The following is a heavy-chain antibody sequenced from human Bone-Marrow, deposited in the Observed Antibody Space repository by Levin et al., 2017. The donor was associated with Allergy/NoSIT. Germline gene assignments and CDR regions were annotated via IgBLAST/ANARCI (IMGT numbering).Heavy chain of an antibody. CDR3: ARYHGGYYYYGMDV. J-gene: IGHJ6*02. Sequence: GESLKISCAASGFTFSSYSMNWVRQAPGKGLEWVSSISSSSSYIYYADSVKGRFTISRDNAKNSLYLQMNSLRAEDTAVYYCARYHGGYYYYGMDVWGQGTTVTVSS. CDR1: GFTFSSYS. D-gene: IGHD3-16*01. V-gene: IGHV3-21*01. CDR2: ISSSSSYI.